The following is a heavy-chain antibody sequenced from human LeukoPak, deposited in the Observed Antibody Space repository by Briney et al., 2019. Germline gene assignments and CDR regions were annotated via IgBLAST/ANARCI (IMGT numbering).Heavy chain of an antibody. J-gene: IGHJ4*02. CDR2: IWYDGSNK. D-gene: IGHD6-19*01. Sequence: GGSLRLSCAASGFTFSSYGMHWVRQAPGKGLEWVAVIWYDGSNKYYADSVKGRSTISRDNSKNTLYLQMNSLRAEDTAVYYCARDNSIHQWLRTSLDYWGQGTLVTVSS. V-gene: IGHV3-33*01. CDR1: GFTFSSYG. CDR3: ARDNSIHQWLRTSLDY.